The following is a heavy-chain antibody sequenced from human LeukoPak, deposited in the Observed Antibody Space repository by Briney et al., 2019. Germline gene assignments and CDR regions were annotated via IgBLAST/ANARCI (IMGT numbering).Heavy chain of an antibody. J-gene: IGHJ4*02. D-gene: IGHD1-1*01. CDR3: AKRSGAPNNFDY. CDR2: ISKDGGNK. V-gene: IGHV3-43*02. Sequence: GGSLRLSCAASGFTFDEHDMYWVRQVPGKGLEWVCLISKDGGNKHYADTVKGRFSISRDNNRNSLSLQMNSLRSEDTALYFCAKRSGAPNNFDYWGQGALVTVSS. CDR1: GFTFDEHD.